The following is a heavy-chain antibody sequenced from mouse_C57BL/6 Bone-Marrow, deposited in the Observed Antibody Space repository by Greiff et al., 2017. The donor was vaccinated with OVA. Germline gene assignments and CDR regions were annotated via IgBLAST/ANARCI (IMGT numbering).Heavy chain of an antibody. V-gene: IGHV1-64*01. CDR2: IHPNSGST. CDR1: GYTFTSYW. Sequence: QVQLQQPGAELVKPGASVKLSCKASGYTFTSYWIHWVKQRPGQGLEWIGMIHPNSGSTNYNEKFKSKATLTVDKSSSTAYMQLSSLTSEDSAVYYCARDYYDYDGGYWYFDVWGTGTTVTVSS. D-gene: IGHD2-4*01. CDR3: ARDYYDYDGGYWYFDV. J-gene: IGHJ1*03.